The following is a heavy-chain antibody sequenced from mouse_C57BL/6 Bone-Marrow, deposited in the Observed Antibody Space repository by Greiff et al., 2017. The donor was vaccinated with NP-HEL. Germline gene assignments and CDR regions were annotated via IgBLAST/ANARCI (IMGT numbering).Heavy chain of an antibody. V-gene: IGHV1-55*01. CDR2: IYPGSGST. D-gene: IGHD1-1*01. CDR1: GYTFTSYW. Sequence: QVQLKQPGAELVKPGASVKMSCKASGYTFTSYWITWVKQRPGQGLEWIGDIYPGSGSTNYNEKFKSKATLTVDTSSSTAYMQLSSLTSEDSAVYYCARSFFTAVVGFDYWGRGTTLTVTA. CDR3: ARSFFTAVVGFDY. J-gene: IGHJ2*01.